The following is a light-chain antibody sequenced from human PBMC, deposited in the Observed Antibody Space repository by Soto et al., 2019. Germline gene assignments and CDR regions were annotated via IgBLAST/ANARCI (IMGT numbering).Light chain of an antibody. CDR3: AAWDDSLNGRL. Sequence: QSVLTQPPSASGTPGQRVTISCSGSTSNIGSNTVNWYQQLSGTAPKLLIYSNNQRPSGVPDRFSGSKSGTSASLAISGLQSEDEADYYCAAWDDSLNGRLFGGGTKLTVL. CDR1: TSNIGSNT. CDR2: SNN. J-gene: IGLJ2*01. V-gene: IGLV1-44*01.